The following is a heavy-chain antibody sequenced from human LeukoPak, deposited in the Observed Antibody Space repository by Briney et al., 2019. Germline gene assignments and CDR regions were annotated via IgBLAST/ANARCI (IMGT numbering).Heavy chain of an antibody. D-gene: IGHD3-9*01. J-gene: IGHJ6*02. CDR1: GGSISSSSYY. CDR2: IYYSGRT. V-gene: IGHV4-61*01. CDR3: ARLATSSYDILTGYYTDGGHYYGMDV. Sequence: PSETLSLTCTVSGGSISSSSYYWSWIRQPPGKGLEWIGYIYYSGRTNYNPSLKSRVTISVDTSKNQFSLKLSSVTAADTAVYYCARLATSSYDILTGYYTDGGHYYGMDVWGQGTTVTVSS.